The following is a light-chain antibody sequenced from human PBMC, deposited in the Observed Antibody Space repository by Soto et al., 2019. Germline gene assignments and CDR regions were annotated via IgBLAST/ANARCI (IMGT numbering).Light chain of an antibody. Sequence: IVLTQSPGTLSLSPGERATLSCRASQNIGTYLAWYQHKPGQAPSVLIFGASTRANGVPDRFSGSGSGTDCTLTISRLDPADFAVYYCQQYGTSPRWTFGQGTKVEIK. CDR2: GAS. V-gene: IGKV3-20*01. J-gene: IGKJ1*01. CDR1: QNIGTY. CDR3: QQYGTSPRWT.